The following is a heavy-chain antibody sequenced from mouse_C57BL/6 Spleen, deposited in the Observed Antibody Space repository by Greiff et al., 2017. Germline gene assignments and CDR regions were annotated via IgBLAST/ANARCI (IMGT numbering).Heavy chain of an antibody. V-gene: IGHV1-82*01. D-gene: IGHD2-5*01. CDR1: GYAFSSSW. Sequence: QVQLQQSGPELVKPGASVKISCKASGYAFSSSWMNWVKQRPGKGLEWIGRIYPGDGDTNYNGKFKGKATLTADKSSSTAYMQLRSLTSEDSAVYFCARDYSNYEDYWGQGTTLTVSS. CDR2: IYPGDGDT. CDR3: ARDYSNYEDY. J-gene: IGHJ2*01.